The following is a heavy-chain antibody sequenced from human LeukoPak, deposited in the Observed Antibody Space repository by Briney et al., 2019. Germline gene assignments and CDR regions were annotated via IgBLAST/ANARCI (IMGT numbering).Heavy chain of an antibody. CDR3: ARSSNDGGWYDVDY. J-gene: IGHJ4*02. Sequence: SGPTLVNPTQTLTLTCTISGFSLSTIGMRMSWIRQPPGKALEWLALIDWNDDTLYRTSLKNRLTISEDTSKNQVVLTMTNMDPVDTATYFCARSSNDGGWYDVDYWGQGTLVTVSS. CDR2: IDWNDDT. V-gene: IGHV2-70*04. CDR1: GFSLSTIGMR. D-gene: IGHD6-19*01.